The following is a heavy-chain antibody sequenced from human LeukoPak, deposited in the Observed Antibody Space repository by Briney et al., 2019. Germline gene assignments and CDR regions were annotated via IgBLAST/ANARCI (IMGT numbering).Heavy chain of an antibody. CDR3: ARDSYDSSGSLYYFDY. J-gene: IGHJ4*02. CDR1: GFTFSSYS. D-gene: IGHD3-22*01. CDR2: ISNSSSYI. V-gene: IGHV3-21*01. Sequence: GGSLRLSCAASGFTFSSYSMNWVRQAPGKGLEWVSSISNSSSYIYYADSVKGRFTISRDNAKNSLYLQMNSLRAEDTAVYYCARDSYDSSGSLYYFDYWGQGTLVTVSS.